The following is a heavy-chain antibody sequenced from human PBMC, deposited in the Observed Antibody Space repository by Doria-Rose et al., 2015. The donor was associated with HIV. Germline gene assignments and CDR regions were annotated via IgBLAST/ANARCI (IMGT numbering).Heavy chain of an antibody. CDR2: IYYSGST. CDR3: ARGTFYDSSGYYPYFDY. J-gene: IGHJ4*02. V-gene: IGHV4-59*09. D-gene: IGHD3-22*01. Sequence: GYIYYSGSTDYNPSLKSRVTISVDTSKNQFSLKLSSVTAADTAVYYCARGTFYDSSGYYPYFDYWGQGTLVTVFS.